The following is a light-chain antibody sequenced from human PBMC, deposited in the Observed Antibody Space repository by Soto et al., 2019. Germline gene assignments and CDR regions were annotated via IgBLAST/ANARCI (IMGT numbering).Light chain of an antibody. CDR3: SAYTTSIALYV. Sequence: QSALTQPASVSGSPGQSITISCTGTSSDVGEYKYVSWYQQHPGTAPKLIIYDVNYRPSGVSNRFSGSKSGSTASLTISGLQAEDEADYYCSAYTTSIALYVFGAGTKVTVL. V-gene: IGLV2-14*03. J-gene: IGLJ1*01. CDR1: SSDVGEYKY. CDR2: DVN.